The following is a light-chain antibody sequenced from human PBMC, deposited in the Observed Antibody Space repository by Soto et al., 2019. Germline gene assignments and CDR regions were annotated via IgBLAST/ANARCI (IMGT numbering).Light chain of an antibody. CDR2: GAY. CDR1: QSVSNNY. V-gene: IGKV3-20*01. J-gene: IGKJ1*01. Sequence: EIVLTQSPCTLSLSPGERATLSCRASQSVSNNYLAWYQQKPGQAPRLLIYGAYNRATGIPDRFSGSWSGTDFTLTISRLEPEDFAVYYCQQYGSSGTFGQGTKVEIK. CDR3: QQYGSSGT.